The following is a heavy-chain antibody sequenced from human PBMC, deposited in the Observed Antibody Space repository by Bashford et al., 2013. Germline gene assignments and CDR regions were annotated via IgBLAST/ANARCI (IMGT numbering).Heavy chain of an antibody. CDR1: GFTFSSYA. J-gene: IGHJ4*02. V-gene: IGHV3-23*01. D-gene: IGHD6-19*01. CDR3: ARPQRPEQWLGDFDY. Sequence: GSLRLSCAASGFTFSSYAMSWVRQAPGMGLEWVSAIGSSGDSTYYADSVRGRFTVSRDNSKNTLYLQMHSLRADDTAVYYCARPQRPEQWLGDFDYWGQGPWSPSPQ. CDR2: IGSSGDST.